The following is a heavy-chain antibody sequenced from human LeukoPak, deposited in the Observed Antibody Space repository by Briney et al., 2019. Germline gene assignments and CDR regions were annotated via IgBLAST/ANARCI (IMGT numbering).Heavy chain of an antibody. CDR2: IYYSGST. J-gene: IGHJ5*02. D-gene: IGHD6-19*01. CDR1: GGSISSSSYY. Sequence: SETLSLTCTVSGGSISSSSYYWGWIRQPPGKGLEWIGSIYYSGSTYYNPSLKSRVTISVDTSKNQFSLKLSSVTVADTAVYYCARRLAVAGYWFDPWGQGTLVTVSS. CDR3: ARRLAVAGYWFDP. V-gene: IGHV4-39*01.